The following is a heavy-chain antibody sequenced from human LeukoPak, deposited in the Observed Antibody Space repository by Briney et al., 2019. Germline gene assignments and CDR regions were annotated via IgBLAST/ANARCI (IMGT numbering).Heavy chain of an antibody. CDR2: IYTSGST. J-gene: IGHJ2*01. CDR3: ARDRPGVERPDWYFDL. Sequence: SETLSLTCAVYGGSFSSYYWSWIRQPAGKGLEWIGRIYTSGSTNYNPSLKSRVTISVDTSKNQFSLKLSSVTAADTAVYYCARDRPGVERPDWYFDLWGRGTLVTVSS. CDR1: GGSFSSYY. D-gene: IGHD1-1*01. V-gene: IGHV4-4*07.